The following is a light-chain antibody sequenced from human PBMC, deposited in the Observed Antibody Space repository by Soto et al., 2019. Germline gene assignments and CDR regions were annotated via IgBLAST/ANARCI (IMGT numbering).Light chain of an antibody. J-gene: IGKJ1*01. CDR2: AAS. CDR3: LQDYSYPWT. Sequence: IQMAQSPSALSGSVGDRVTITCRASQGIRNDLGWYQQKQGKAPKLLIYAASSLQSGVPSRFSGSAYGTDFNLTISSLQTEDFATYYCLQDYSYPWTFGQGTKVDIK. V-gene: IGKV1-6*01. CDR1: QGIRND.